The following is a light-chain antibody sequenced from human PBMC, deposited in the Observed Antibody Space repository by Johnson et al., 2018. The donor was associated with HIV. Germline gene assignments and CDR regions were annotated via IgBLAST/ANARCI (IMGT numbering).Light chain of an antibody. CDR2: DNN. J-gene: IGLJ1*01. CDR3: GTWDSSLSVYV. V-gene: IGLV1-51*01. Sequence: SVLTQPPSVSAAPGQKVTISCSGSSSNIGNNYVSWYQQLPGTAPKLLIYDNNKRTSGIPDRFSGSKSGTSATLGITGLQTGDEADYYCGTWDSSLSVYVFGTGTKVTVL. CDR1: SSNIGNNY.